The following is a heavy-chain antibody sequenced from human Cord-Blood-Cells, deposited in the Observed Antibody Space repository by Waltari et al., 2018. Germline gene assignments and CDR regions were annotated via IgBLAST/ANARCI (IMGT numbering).Heavy chain of an antibody. CDR3: ARDIGFWSGYHNPGAFDI. D-gene: IGHD3-3*01. CDR1: GYTFTSYG. V-gene: IGHV1-18*01. J-gene: IGHJ3*02. CDR2: ISAYNGNT. Sequence: QVQLVQSGAEVKKPGAPAKVSCQASGYTFTSYGSTWVPPSPGHGLEWMGWISAYNGNTNYAQKLQGRVTMTTDTSTSTAYMELRSLRSDDTAVYYCARDIGFWSGYHNPGAFDIWGQGTMVTVSS.